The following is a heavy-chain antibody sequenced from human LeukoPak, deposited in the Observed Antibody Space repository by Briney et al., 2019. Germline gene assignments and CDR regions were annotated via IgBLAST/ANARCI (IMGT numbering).Heavy chain of an antibody. CDR1: TGTLSTYA. Sequence: ASVKVSCKASTGTLSTYAFTWVRQAPGQGLEWMGGIIPVFQTADSAQKFQGRVTMTADESTGIVYMELSSLTYDDTAVYYCARDWGPRAKASYDLWGQGTMVTVSS. CDR3: ARDWGPRAKASYDL. CDR2: IIPVFQTA. V-gene: IGHV1-69*01. D-gene: IGHD3-16*01. J-gene: IGHJ3*01.